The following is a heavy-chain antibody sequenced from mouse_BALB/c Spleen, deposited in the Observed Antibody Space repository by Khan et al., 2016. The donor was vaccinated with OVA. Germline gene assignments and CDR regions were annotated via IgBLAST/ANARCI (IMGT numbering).Heavy chain of an antibody. V-gene: IGHV3-2*02. CDR1: GYSITSDYT. Sequence: EVQLQESGPGLVKPSQSLSLTCTVTGYSITSDYTWNWIRQFPGNKLEWMGYISYSGSTSYNPSLKSRISITRDTSKNQFFLQLNSVTTEDTATYYCARKNYYGYAMDYWGQGTSVTVSP. J-gene: IGHJ4*01. D-gene: IGHD1-1*01. CDR3: ARKNYYGYAMDY. CDR2: ISYSGST.